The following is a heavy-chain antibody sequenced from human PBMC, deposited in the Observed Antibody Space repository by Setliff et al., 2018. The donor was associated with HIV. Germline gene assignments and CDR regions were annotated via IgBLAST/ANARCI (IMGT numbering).Heavy chain of an antibody. CDR3: ARALDLRDNGVVYYDRGWMDV. V-gene: IGHV3-15*01. J-gene: IGHJ6*04. CDR2: IKSETDGGTP. D-gene: IGHD3-22*01. Sequence: PGGSLRLSCAASGFTFSNAWMSWVRQAPGKGLEWVGRIKSETDGGTPDYTAPVGGRFTISRDDSKNTLYLQMNSLRAEDTAVYYCARALDLRDNGVVYYDRGWMDVWGKGTTVTVSS. CDR1: GFTFSNAW.